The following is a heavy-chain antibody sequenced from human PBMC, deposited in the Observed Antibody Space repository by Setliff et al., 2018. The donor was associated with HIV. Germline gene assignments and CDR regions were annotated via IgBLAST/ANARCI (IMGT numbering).Heavy chain of an antibody. CDR3: ARDDHGDPFDY. Sequence: GASVKVSCKSSGYTFTGSFMHWVRQATGQGLEWMGWINCNSGGTYYAQNFQGRVTMTRDTSINTAYMELSRLRSDDTALYYCARDDHGDPFDYWGQGTLVTVSS. CDR1: GYTFTGSF. D-gene: IGHD4-17*01. V-gene: IGHV1-2*02. J-gene: IGHJ4*02. CDR2: INCNSGGT.